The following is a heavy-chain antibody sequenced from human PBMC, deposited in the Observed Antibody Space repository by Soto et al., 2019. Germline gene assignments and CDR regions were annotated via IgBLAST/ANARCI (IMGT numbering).Heavy chain of an antibody. V-gene: IGHV3-11*05. CDR3: ARGGPYYDILTGYYLFDY. J-gene: IGHJ4*02. Sequence: GGSLRLSCAASGFTFSDYYMSWIRQAPGKGLEWVSYISSSSSYTNYADSVKGRFTISRDNAKNSLYLQMNSLRAEDTAVYYCARGGPYYDILTGYYLFDYWGQGTLVTVSS. CDR1: GFTFSDYY. CDR2: ISSSSSYT. D-gene: IGHD3-9*01.